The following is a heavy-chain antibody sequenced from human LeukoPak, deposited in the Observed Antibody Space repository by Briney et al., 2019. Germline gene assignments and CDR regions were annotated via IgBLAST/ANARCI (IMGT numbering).Heavy chain of an antibody. Sequence: GGSLRLSCTGSGFNFTGYWMHWVRQAPGKGLEWISRLYSDGRSLTYADSVMGRFTISRDNAKNMLYLQMNSLRAEDTAVYYCARGRGLGELAVASFDSWGQGILVTVSS. CDR3: ARGRGLGELAVASFDS. V-gene: IGHV3-74*03. J-gene: IGHJ4*02. CDR1: GFNFTGYW. D-gene: IGHD6-19*01. CDR2: LYSDGRSL.